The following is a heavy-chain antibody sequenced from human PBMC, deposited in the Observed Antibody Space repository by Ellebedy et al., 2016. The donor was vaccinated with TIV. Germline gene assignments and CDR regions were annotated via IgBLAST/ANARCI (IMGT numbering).Heavy chain of an antibody. Sequence: MPSETLSLTCNDSGDSIRSFYWSWVRQSQGKGLEWIGYVHSSWGANYNPSLENRVTMFVDTSKNQISLKLSSVTDADAAVYYCVKMAAMSSYFSFHLWGRGTLVTVSS. D-gene: IGHD5-24*01. V-gene: IGHV4-59*03. CDR1: GDSIRSFY. CDR3: VKMAAMSSYFSFHL. CDR2: VHSSWGA. J-gene: IGHJ2*01.